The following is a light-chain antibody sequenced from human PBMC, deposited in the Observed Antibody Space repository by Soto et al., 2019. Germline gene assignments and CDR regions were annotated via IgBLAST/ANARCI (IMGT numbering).Light chain of an antibody. V-gene: IGKV2-28*01. J-gene: IGKJ3*01. CDR1: QSLLHSNGYNY. CDR2: SGS. Sequence: EIVMTQSPLSLPVTPGEPASISCKSSQSLLHSNGYNYLDWYLQKPGQSPQLLIYSGSNRASGVPDRFSGSGSGTDFTLKISRVEAEDVAVYYCMQALQAPFTFGPGTKVDIQ. CDR3: MQALQAPFT.